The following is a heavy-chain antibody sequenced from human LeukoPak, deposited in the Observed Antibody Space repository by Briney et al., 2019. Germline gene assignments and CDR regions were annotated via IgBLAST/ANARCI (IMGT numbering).Heavy chain of an antibody. V-gene: IGHV3-30*04. CDR2: ISYDGSNK. Sequence: GGSLRLSCAASGFTFSSYAMHWVRQAPGKGLEWVAVISYDGSNKYYADSVKGRFTISRDNSKNTLYLQMNSLRAEDTAVYYCASAECYSGWYCGNAFDIWGQGTMVTVSS. D-gene: IGHD6-19*01. CDR3: ASAECYSGWYCGNAFDI. J-gene: IGHJ3*02. CDR1: GFTFSSYA.